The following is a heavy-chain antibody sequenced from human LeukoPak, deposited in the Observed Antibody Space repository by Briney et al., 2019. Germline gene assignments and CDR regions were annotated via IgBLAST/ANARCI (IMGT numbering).Heavy chain of an antibody. Sequence: ASVKVSCKASGGTFSSYAISWVRQAPGQGLEWMGGIIPIFGTANYAQKLQGRVTMTTDTSTSTAYMELRSLRSDDTAVYYCARDPGIAAAGPFDYWGQGTLVTVSS. D-gene: IGHD6-13*01. J-gene: IGHJ4*02. CDR2: IIPIFGTA. V-gene: IGHV1-69*05. CDR1: GGTFSSYA. CDR3: ARDPGIAAAGPFDY.